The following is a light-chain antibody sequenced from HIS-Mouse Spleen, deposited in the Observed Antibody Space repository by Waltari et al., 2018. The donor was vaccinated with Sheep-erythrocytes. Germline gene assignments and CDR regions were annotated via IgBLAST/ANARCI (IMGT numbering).Light chain of an antibody. J-gene: IGKJ1*01. CDR2: GAS. Sequence: PPSVSVSPGQTASITCSGDKLGDKYACWYQQKPGQAPRLLIYGASPRATGITARFSGSGSGTEFTLTISSMQSEDFAVYYCQQYNNWPETFGQGTKVEIK. V-gene: IGKV3-15*01. CDR1: LGDKY. CDR3: QQYNNWPET.